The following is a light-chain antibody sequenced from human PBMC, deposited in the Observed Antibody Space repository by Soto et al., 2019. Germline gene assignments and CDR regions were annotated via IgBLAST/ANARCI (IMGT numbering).Light chain of an antibody. Sequence: EIVLTQSPGTLSLSPGERATLSCRASQSVSSSYLAWYQQKPGQAPMLLIYGASSRATGIPDRFSGSASGTDFTLTISILEPEYAAVYYRQQYGSPSTFGQWNKVEIK. CDR3: QQYGSPST. CDR2: GAS. CDR1: QSVSSSY. J-gene: IGKJ1*01. V-gene: IGKV3-20*01.